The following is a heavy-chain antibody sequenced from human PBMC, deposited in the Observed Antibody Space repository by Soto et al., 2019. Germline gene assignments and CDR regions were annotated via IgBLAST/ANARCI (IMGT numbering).Heavy chain of an antibody. D-gene: IGHD3-16*01. CDR3: ARENWGNSNWFDP. CDR2: IYDSGST. Sequence: QAELQESGPGLVKPSETLSLTCTVSGGSVSNDYWSWIRQPPGKGLEWIGYIYDSGSTYYNPSLKSRVTLSVDTSKNQFSLKLRSVTAADTAVYYCARENWGNSNWFDPWGQGTLVTVSS. J-gene: IGHJ5*02. CDR1: GGSVSNDY. V-gene: IGHV4-59*02.